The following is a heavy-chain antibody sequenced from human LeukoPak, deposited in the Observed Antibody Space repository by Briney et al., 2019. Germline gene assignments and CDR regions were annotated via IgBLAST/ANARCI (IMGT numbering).Heavy chain of an antibody. CDR1: GNYW. V-gene: IGHV3-74*01. J-gene: IGHJ2*01. Sequence: GGSLRLSCVASGNYWMHWVRQAPGKGLVWVSHINSDGSWTSYADSVRGRFTISRDNSKNTLYLQKNSLRADDTAIYYCAKPMTLQWRGFFDLWGRGTHVTVSS. CDR3: AKPMTLQWRGFFDL. CDR2: INSDGSWT. D-gene: IGHD6-19*01.